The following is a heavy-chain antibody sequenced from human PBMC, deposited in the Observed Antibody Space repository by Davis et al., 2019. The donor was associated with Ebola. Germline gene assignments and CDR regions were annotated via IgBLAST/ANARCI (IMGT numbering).Heavy chain of an antibody. CDR2: IYHSGST. Sequence: PGGSLRLSCAVSGGSISSSNWWSWVRQPPGKGLEWIGEIYHSGSTNYNPSLKSRVTISVDKSKNQFSLKLSSVTAADTAVYYCARADDFWSGYSLDYWGQGTLVTVSS. J-gene: IGHJ4*02. CDR1: GGSISSSNW. V-gene: IGHV4-4*02. D-gene: IGHD3-3*01. CDR3: ARADDFWSGYSLDY.